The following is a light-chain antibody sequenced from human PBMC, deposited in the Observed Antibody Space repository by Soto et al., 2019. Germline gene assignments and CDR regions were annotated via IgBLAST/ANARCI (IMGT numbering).Light chain of an antibody. J-gene: IGLJ1*01. CDR3: SSYTSSTTYV. CDR2: EVS. V-gene: IGLV2-14*01. CDR1: SSDVGRYNY. Sequence: QSALTQPASVSGSPGQSITISCTGTSSDVGRYNYVSWYQQHPGKAPKLMIYEVSNRPSGVSDRFSGSKSGNTASLTISGLQAEDEADYYCSSYTSSTTYVFGTGTKSPS.